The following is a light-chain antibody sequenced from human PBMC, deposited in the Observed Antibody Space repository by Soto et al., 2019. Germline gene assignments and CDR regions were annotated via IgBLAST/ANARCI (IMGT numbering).Light chain of an antibody. V-gene: IGLV2-14*01. CDR3: SSYTSATTYV. Sequence: QSVLTQPASVSGSPGQSITISCTGTSSEVGTYNYDSWYQQYPGEAPRVIIYDVSHRPAGVFYRFSGSKSGNTASLTIFGLQTQDEADYYCSSYTSATTYVFGTGTKVTVL. CDR1: SSEVGTYNY. CDR2: DVS. J-gene: IGLJ1*01.